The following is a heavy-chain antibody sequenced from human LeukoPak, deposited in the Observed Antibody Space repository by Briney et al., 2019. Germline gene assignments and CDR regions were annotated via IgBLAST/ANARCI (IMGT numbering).Heavy chain of an antibody. Sequence: GGSLRLSCAASGFTFSSYGMHWVRQAPGKGLEWVAVISYDGSNKYYADSVKGRFTISRDNSKNTLYLQMNSLRAEDTAVYYCTVVWIQLSSAFDYWGQGTLVTVSS. CDR1: GFTFSSYG. CDR3: TVVWIQLSSAFDY. V-gene: IGHV3-30*03. J-gene: IGHJ4*02. CDR2: ISYDGSNK. D-gene: IGHD5-18*01.